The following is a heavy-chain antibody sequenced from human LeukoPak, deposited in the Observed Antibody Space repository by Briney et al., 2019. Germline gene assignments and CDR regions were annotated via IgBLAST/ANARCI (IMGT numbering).Heavy chain of an antibody. V-gene: IGHV4-34*01. CDR1: GGSFSGYY. D-gene: IGHD3-10*01. Sequence: PSETLSLTCAVYGGSFSGYYWSWIRQPPGKGLEWIGEINHSGSTNYNPSLKSRVTISVDTSKNQFSLKLSSVTAADTAVYYCARGGEGSGRYVGYWGQGTLVTVSS. CDR2: INHSGST. J-gene: IGHJ4*02. CDR3: ARGGEGSGRYVGY.